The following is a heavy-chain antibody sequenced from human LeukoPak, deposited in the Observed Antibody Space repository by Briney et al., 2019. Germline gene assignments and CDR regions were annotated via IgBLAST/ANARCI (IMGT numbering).Heavy chain of an antibody. V-gene: IGHV1-2*02. Sequence: ASVKVSCKASGYTFTGYYMHWVRRAPGQGLEWMGWINPNSGGTNYAQKFQGRVTMTRDTSISTAYMELSRLRSDDTAVYYCARPRVGATLVYGYWGQGTLVTVSS. CDR1: GYTFTGYY. D-gene: IGHD1-26*01. J-gene: IGHJ4*02. CDR3: ARPRVGATLVYGY. CDR2: INPNSGGT.